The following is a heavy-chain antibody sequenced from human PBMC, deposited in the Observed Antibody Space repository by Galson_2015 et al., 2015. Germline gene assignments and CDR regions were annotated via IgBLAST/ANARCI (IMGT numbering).Heavy chain of an antibody. Sequence: QSGAEVKEPGESLKISCTGTGNTSPSYWIGWVRQKPGKGLEWMGTIYLGDSDTRYSPSFQGQVTISVDKSISTAYLQWSSLKASDTAMYYCARQGNEWNPRAPDSWGQGTLVTVSS. D-gene: IGHD1-1*01. J-gene: IGHJ4*02. CDR3: ARQGNEWNPRAPDS. V-gene: IGHV5-51*01. CDR1: GNTSPSYW. CDR2: IYLGDSDT.